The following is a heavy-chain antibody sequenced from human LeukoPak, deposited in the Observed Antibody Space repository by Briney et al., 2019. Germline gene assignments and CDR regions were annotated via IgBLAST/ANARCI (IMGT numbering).Heavy chain of an antibody. CDR2: IWYDGSNK. D-gene: IGHD6-6*01. V-gene: IGHV3-33*06. J-gene: IGHJ5*02. CDR3: AKEYSSSSRYNWFDP. Sequence: PGGSLRLSCAASGFTFSSYGMHWVRQAPGKGLEWVAVIWYDGSNKYYADSVKGRFTISRDNSKNTLYLQMNSLGAEDTAVYYCAKEYSSSSRYNWFDPWGQGTLVTVSS. CDR1: GFTFSSYG.